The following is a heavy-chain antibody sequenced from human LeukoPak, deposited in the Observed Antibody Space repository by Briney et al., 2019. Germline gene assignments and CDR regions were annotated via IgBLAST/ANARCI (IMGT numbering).Heavy chain of an antibody. V-gene: IGHV5-51*01. J-gene: IGHJ3*01. CDR1: GYSFTSYC. Sequence: GESLQISCKVSGYSFTSYCIGWVRQLPGKCLEWMGIIYPGDSGPTYSLSFQGQVTISVDKSINTAYLQWSSLQASDTAMYYCGMSGDRVPLQDDVFDVWGQGTMVTVST. CDR3: GMSGDRVPLQDDVFDV. CDR2: IYPGDSGP. D-gene: IGHD1-26*01.